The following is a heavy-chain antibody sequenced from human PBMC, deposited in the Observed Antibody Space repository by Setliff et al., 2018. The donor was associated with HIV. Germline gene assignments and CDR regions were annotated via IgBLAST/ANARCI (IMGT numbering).Heavy chain of an antibody. Sequence: ASVKVSCKASGYTFNNYYMHWVRQAPGQGLEWMGIINPSDNRTYYAQKFQGRVTMTRDTSTSSVYMELRSLRSEDTAVYYCARCMTMTGNWFDPWGQGTLVTSPQ. D-gene: IGHD3-22*01. J-gene: IGHJ5*02. CDR1: GYTFNNYY. CDR3: ARCMTMTGNWFDP. CDR2: INPSDNRT. V-gene: IGHV1-46*02.